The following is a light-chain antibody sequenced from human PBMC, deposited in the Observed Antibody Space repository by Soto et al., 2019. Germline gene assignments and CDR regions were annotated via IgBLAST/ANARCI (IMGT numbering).Light chain of an antibody. V-gene: IGLV2-14*01. Sequence: QSALTQPASVSGSPGQAIAISCTGSSSDIGIYKYVSWYQQHPGKVPKLIIYEVTNRPSGVSNRFSGSKSGNTASLTISGLQAEDEADYYCSSYTTSSTRVFGPGTKVTV. J-gene: IGLJ1*01. CDR2: EVT. CDR3: SSYTTSSTRV. CDR1: SSDIGIYKY.